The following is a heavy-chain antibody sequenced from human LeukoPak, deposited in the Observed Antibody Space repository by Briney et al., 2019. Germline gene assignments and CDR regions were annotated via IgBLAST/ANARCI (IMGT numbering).Heavy chain of an antibody. CDR2: ISVSATT. CDR1: GFTFSSYA. J-gene: IGHJ4*02. V-gene: IGHV3-23*01. D-gene: IGHD6-13*01. CDR3: ALSGGSDWYGLEC. Sequence: PGGSLRLSYAASGFTFSSYAMSWVRQAPGKGLEWISAISVSATTYYADSVKGRFTISRDNSKNTLYLQMNSLRAEDTALYYCALSGGSDWYGLECWGQGTLVTVSS.